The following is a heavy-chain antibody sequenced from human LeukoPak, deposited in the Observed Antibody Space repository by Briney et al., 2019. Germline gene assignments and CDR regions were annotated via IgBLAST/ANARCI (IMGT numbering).Heavy chain of an antibody. CDR2: ISSSSSYI. D-gene: IGHD6-6*01. V-gene: IGHV3-21*01. CDR1: GFSFSSYN. J-gene: IGHJ6*03. Sequence: GGSLRLSCAASGFSFSSYNMNWVRQAPGKGLEWVSFISSSSSYIYYVDSVKGRFTISRDNAKNSLYLQMNSLRAEDTAVYYCARGIAARRTYYYYYYYMDVWGKGTTVTVSS. CDR3: ARGIAARRTYYYYYYYMDV.